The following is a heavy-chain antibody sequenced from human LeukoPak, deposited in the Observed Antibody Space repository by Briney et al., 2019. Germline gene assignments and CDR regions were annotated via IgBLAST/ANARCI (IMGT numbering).Heavy chain of an antibody. CDR3: VTVLSWGYIDS. CDR1: GVTFSGSA. CDR2: ISDSGGFT. J-gene: IGHJ4*02. D-gene: IGHD2/OR15-2a*01. V-gene: IGHV3-23*01. Sequence: GGSLRVSCAASGVTFSGSAMSWVHQAPGKGLEWVSAISDSGGFTYYADSVQGRVTISRDTSKSTLCLQMNSLRAEDTAAYYCVTVLSWGYIDSWGQGTLVTVSS.